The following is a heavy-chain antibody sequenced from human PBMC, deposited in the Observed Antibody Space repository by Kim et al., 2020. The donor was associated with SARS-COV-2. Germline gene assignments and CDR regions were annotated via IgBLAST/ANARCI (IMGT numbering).Heavy chain of an antibody. D-gene: IGHD6-6*01. CDR2: IYYSGST. Sequence: SETLSLTCTVSGGSISSGGYYWSWIRQHPGKGLEWIGYIYYSGSTYYNPSLKSRVTISVDTSKNQFSLKLSSVTAADTAVYYCARGPPIAASASDFDYWGQGTLLTVSS. CDR3: ARGPPIAASASDFDY. CDR1: GGSISSGGYY. V-gene: IGHV4-31*03. J-gene: IGHJ4*02.